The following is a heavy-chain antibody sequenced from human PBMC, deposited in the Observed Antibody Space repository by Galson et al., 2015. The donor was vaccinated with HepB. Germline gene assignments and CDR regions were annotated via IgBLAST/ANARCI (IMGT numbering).Heavy chain of an antibody. D-gene: IGHD3-22*01. Sequence: SVKVSCKASAGTLGTYGISWVRQAPGQGLEWMGGIIAFFGTTNSAENFQGRLTFTADESTSTAYMDLSRLRSDDTAVYLCATYYSDSSAFFDWGQGTLVTVSS. J-gene: IGHJ4*02. CDR1: AGTLGTYG. V-gene: IGHV1-69*13. CDR3: ATYYSDSSAFFD. CDR2: IIAFFGTT.